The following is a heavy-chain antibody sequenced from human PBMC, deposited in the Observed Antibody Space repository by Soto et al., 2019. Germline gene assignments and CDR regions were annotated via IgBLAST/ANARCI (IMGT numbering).Heavy chain of an antibody. CDR2: ISTYNDNT. CDR3: AREGYCSSGSCALYYHDFFGMDV. Sequence: QVQLVQSGAEVKKPGASVKVSCKASGYTFSRYGISWVRQAPGQGLEWMGWISTYNDNTNYAQKFQGRVTMTTDTSTSTAYMDLRSLTSDDTAVYYYAREGYCSSGSCALYYHDFFGMDVWGQGTTVTVSS. J-gene: IGHJ6*02. D-gene: IGHD2-15*01. V-gene: IGHV1-18*01. CDR1: GYTFSRYG.